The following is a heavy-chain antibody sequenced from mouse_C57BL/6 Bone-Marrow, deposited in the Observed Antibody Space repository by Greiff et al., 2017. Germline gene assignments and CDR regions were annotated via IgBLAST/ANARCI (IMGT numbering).Heavy chain of an antibody. CDR1: GYTFTSYW. J-gene: IGHJ4*01. CDR3: ARSGDYDLYAMDY. Sequence: QVQLKQPGAELVMPGASVKLSCKASGYTFTSYWMHWVKQRPGQGLEWIGEIDPSDSYTNYNQKFKGKSTLTVDKSSRTAYMQLSSLTSEDSAVYYCARSGDYDLYAMDYWGQGTSVTVSS. D-gene: IGHD2-4*01. V-gene: IGHV1-69*01. CDR2: IDPSDSYT.